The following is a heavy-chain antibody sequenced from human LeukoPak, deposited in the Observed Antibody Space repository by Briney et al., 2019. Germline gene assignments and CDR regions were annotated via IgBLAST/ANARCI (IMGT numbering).Heavy chain of an antibody. CDR3: ARPPSSGGYFYYYGMDV. Sequence: HRASVNVSCKASGYTFTTYDINWVRQATGQGLEWMGWMNPNSGITGYAQGFQGRVTMTRNTSISTAYMELSSLRSEDTAVYYCARPPSSGGYFYYYGMDVWGQGTTVTVSS. J-gene: IGHJ6*02. D-gene: IGHD6-25*01. CDR1: GYTFTTYD. CDR2: MNPNSGIT. V-gene: IGHV1-8*01.